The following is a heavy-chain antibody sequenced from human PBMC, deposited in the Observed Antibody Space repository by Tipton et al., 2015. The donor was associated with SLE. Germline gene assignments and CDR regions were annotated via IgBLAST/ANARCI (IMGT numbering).Heavy chain of an antibody. Sequence: LRLSCTVSGDSISTYYWSWIRQPPGKALEWIGNFYYGGSTNYSPSLKSRVTISVDTSKNHFSLKLSSVTAADTAVYYCARVLPSGGYFDNWGQGTLVTVSS. CDR1: GDSISTYY. D-gene: IGHD2-15*01. J-gene: IGHJ4*02. CDR2: FYYGGST. CDR3: ARVLPSGGYFDN. V-gene: IGHV4-59*01.